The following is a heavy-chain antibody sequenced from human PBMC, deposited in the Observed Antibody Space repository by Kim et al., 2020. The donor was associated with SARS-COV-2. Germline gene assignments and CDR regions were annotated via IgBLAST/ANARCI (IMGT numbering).Heavy chain of an antibody. D-gene: IGHD2-2*01. V-gene: IGHV3-74*01. Sequence: GGSLRLSCAASGFTFSSYWMHWVRQAPGKGLVWVSRINSDGSSTSYADSVKGRFTISRDNAKNTLYLQMNSLRAEDTAVYYCARDRIEYCSSTSCYGRYYYYGMDVWGQGTTVTVSS. CDR1: GFTFSSYW. CDR2: INSDGSST. CDR3: ARDRIEYCSSTSCYGRYYYYGMDV. J-gene: IGHJ6*02.